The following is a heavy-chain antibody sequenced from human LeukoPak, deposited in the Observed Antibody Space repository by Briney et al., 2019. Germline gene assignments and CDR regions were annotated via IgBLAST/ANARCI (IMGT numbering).Heavy chain of an antibody. Sequence: PGGSLRLSCAASGFPFSSYGMHWVRQAPGRGGEWVAVIWYDGSNKYYADSVKGRFTISRDNYKNTLYLQMNSLRAEDTAVYYCSSPGGYYVGVDYYGMDVWGKGTTVNVSS. CDR1: GFPFSSYG. J-gene: IGHJ6*04. V-gene: IGHV3-33*01. CDR2: IWYDGSNK. CDR3: SSPGGYYVGVDYYGMDV. D-gene: IGHD4-17*01.